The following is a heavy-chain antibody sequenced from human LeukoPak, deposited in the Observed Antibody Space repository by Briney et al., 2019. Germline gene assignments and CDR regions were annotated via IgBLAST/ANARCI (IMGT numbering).Heavy chain of an antibody. CDR3: ARGRGTIGSNRDFYFYYYMDI. CDR2: INLVNGNT. J-gene: IGHJ6*03. V-gene: IGHV1-3*01. CDR1: GYTFTNYA. D-gene: IGHD2-21*01. Sequence: ASVKVSCKASGYTFTNYAMHWVRLAPGQRLQWMGWINLVNGNTKYSQYFEGRVTITRDTSASTVYMELSSLRPDDTAVYYCARGRGTIGSNRDFYFYYYMDIWGNGTTVTVSS.